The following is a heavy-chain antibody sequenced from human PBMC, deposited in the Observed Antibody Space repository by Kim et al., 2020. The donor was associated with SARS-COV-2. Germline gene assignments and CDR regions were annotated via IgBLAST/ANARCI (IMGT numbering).Heavy chain of an antibody. CDR2: IYYSGST. V-gene: IGHV4-59*01. Sequence: SETLSHTCTVSGGSISSYYWSWIRQPPGKGLEWIGYIYYSGSTNYNPSLKSRVTISVDTSKNQFSLKLSSVTAADTAVYYCARDPRGWLQPTAYWYFDLWGRGTLVTVSS. CDR1: GGSISSYY. CDR3: ARDPRGWLQPTAYWYFDL. J-gene: IGHJ2*01. D-gene: IGHD5-12*01.